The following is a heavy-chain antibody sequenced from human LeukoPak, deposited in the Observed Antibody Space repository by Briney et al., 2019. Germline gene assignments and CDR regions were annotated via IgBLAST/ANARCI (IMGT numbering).Heavy chain of an antibody. Sequence: GSLRLSCTASGFTFGDYAMSWVRQAPGKGLEWVGFIRSKAYGGTTEYAASVKGRFTISRDDSKSIAYLQMNSLKTEDTAVYYCTRGYCSGGSCYLGWFDPWGQGTPVTVSS. CDR1: GFTFGDYA. D-gene: IGHD2-15*01. V-gene: IGHV3-49*04. J-gene: IGHJ5*02. CDR3: TRGYCSGGSCYLGWFDP. CDR2: IRSKAYGGTT.